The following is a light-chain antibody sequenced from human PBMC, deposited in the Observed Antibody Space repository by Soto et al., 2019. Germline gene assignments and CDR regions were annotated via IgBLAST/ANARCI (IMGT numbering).Light chain of an antibody. CDR1: QSISSW. J-gene: IGKJ4*01. CDR2: DAS. CDR3: QQYNSLGT. Sequence: DIQMTQSPSTLSASVGDRVTITCRASQSISSWLAWYQQKPGKAPKLLIYDASSLESGVPSRFSGSGSGTEFTLTISSLQPDDLATYYCQQYNSLGTFGGGTKVEIK. V-gene: IGKV1-5*01.